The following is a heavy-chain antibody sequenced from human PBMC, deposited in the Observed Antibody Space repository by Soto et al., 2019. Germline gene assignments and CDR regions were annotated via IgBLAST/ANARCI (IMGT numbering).Heavy chain of an antibody. V-gene: IGHV1-18*04. CDR2: ISAYNGNT. J-gene: IGHJ5*02. D-gene: IGHD3-3*01. CDR3: ARDRQTDYDFWSGYRWGESWFDP. Sequence: QVQLVQSGAEVKKPGASVKVSCKASGYTFTSYGISWVRQAPGQGLEWMGWISAYNGNTNYAQKLKGRVTMTTDTATSTAYMELRSLRSDDTAVYYCARDRQTDYDFWSGYRWGESWFDPWGQGTLVTVSS. CDR1: GYTFTSYG.